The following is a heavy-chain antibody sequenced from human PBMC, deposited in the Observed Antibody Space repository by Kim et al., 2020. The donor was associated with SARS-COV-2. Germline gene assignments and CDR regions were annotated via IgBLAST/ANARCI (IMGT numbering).Heavy chain of an antibody. CDR3: AKDRSIVVVPAAMIW. V-gene: IGHV3-23*01. D-gene: IGHD2-2*01. CDR1: GFTFSSYA. CDR2: ISGSGGST. Sequence: GGSLRLSCAASGFTFSSYAMSWVRQAPGKGLEWVSAISGSGGSTYYADSVKGRFTISRDNSKNTLYLQTNSLRAEDTAVYYCAKDRSIVVVPAAMIWGGQGTLVTVSS. J-gene: IGHJ4*02.